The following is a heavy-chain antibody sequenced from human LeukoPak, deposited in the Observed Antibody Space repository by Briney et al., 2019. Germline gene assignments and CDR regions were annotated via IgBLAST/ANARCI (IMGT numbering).Heavy chain of an antibody. J-gene: IGHJ5*02. Sequence: GGSLRLSCAASGFTLSSYAMSWVRQAPGKGLEWVSAISGSGGSTYYADSVKGRFTISRDNSKNTLYLQMNSLRAEDTAVYYCAKGTYCSSTSCYPNWFDPWGQGTLVTVSS. CDR3: AKGTYCSSTSCYPNWFDP. CDR1: GFTLSSYA. V-gene: IGHV3-23*01. CDR2: ISGSGGST. D-gene: IGHD2-2*01.